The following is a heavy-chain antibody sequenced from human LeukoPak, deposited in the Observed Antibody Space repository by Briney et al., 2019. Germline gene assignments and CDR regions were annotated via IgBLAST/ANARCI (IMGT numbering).Heavy chain of an antibody. J-gene: IGHJ6*02. CDR1: GGTFSSYA. CDR3: ARDRPRYCSSTSCLDYYYGMDV. Sequence: SVQVSCKASGGTFSSYAISWVRQAPGQGLEWMGGIIPIFGTANYAQKFQGRVTITADESTSTAYMELSSLRSEDTAVYYCARDRPRYCSSTSCLDYYYGMDVWGQGTTVTVSS. V-gene: IGHV1-69*13. CDR2: IIPIFGTA. D-gene: IGHD2-2*01.